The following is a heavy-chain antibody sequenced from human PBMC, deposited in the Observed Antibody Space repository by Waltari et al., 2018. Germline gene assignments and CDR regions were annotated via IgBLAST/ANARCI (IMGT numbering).Heavy chain of an antibody. J-gene: IGHJ4*02. D-gene: IGHD3-3*01. Sequence: EVQLVESGGTLVKQGGSLRLSCEVSGLTFSKIWLSWVRQAPGKGLEWFCRIKGKIDGGSTDYAAPVVGRISISRDDSINMLFLEMNSLKTVDTAVYYCAGGPGTYWSGLLDYWGQGAQVTVSS. V-gene: IGHV3-15*02. CDR3: AGGPGTYWSGLLDY. CDR2: IKGKIDGGST. CDR1: GLTFSKIW.